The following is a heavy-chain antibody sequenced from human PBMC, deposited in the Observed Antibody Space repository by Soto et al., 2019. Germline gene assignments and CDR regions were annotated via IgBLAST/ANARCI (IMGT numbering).Heavy chain of an antibody. Sequence: ASVKVSCKASGYTFTSYGISWVRQAPGQGLEWMGWISAYNGNTNYAQKLQGRVTMTTDTSTSTAYMELRSLRSDDTAVYYCARRFLEDWRDYYYMDVWGKGTTVTVSS. CDR1: GYTFTSYG. CDR2: ISAYNGNT. CDR3: ARRFLEDWRDYYYMDV. V-gene: IGHV1-18*01. D-gene: IGHD3-3*01. J-gene: IGHJ6*03.